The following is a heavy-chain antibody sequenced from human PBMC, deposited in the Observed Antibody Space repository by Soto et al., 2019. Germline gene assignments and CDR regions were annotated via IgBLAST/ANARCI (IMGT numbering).Heavy chain of an antibody. CDR2: ILDTGTTV. CDR1: GLPFSSTD. Sequence: GGSLRLSCAASGLPFSSTDMSWVRQAPGKGLEWVSTILDTGTTVFYADSVKGRFTVSRDNSNNTLYVQMNNLRADDTAVYYCVKNSGWFNTWGQGALVTRLL. J-gene: IGHJ5*02. CDR3: VKNSGWFNT. V-gene: IGHV3-23*01. D-gene: IGHD3-10*01.